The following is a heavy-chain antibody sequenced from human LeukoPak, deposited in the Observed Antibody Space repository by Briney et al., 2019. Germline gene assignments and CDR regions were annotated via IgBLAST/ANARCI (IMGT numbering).Heavy chain of an antibody. J-gene: IGHJ4*02. CDR3: AKRGAGSGGLHY. CDR1: GFTFNLYA. Sequence: GGSLRLSCAASGFTFNLYAMTWVRQAPGKGLEWVSTFYETLKTDYADSVKGRFTISRDTSNNMSYLQMNSLRTEDTAIYYCAKRGAGSGGLHYWGQGTLVTVSS. V-gene: IGHV3-23*01. CDR2: FYETLKT. D-gene: IGHD6-19*01.